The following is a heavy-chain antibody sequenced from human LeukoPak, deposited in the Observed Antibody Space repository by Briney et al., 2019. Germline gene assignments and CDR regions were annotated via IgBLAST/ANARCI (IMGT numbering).Heavy chain of an antibody. D-gene: IGHD1-7*01. Sequence: QPGGSLILSCAASGFTFSSYWMSWVRQAPGKGLEWVANIKQDGSEKYYVDSVKGRFTISRDNAKNSLYLQMNSLRAEDTAVYYCARRMNNWNYVLDYWGQGTLVTVSS. V-gene: IGHV3-7*01. CDR1: GFTFSSYW. J-gene: IGHJ4*02. CDR2: IKQDGSEK. CDR3: ARRMNNWNYVLDY.